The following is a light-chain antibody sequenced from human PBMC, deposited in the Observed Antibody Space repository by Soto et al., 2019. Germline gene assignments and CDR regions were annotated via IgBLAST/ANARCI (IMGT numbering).Light chain of an antibody. Sequence: LELSPAAVPCSPKERATLSCRASQSVSSYLAWYQQKPGQAPRLLIYDASNRATGIPARFSGSGSGTDFTLTISSLEPEDFAVYYCQQYGSSLLTFGGGTKVDI. CDR1: QSVSSY. J-gene: IGKJ4*01. CDR3: QQYGSSLLT. CDR2: DAS. V-gene: IGKV3-11*01.